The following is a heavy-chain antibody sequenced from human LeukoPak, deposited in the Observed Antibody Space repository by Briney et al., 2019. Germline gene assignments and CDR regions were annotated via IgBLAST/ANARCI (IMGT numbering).Heavy chain of an antibody. J-gene: IGHJ3*02. CDR1: GDSSRTNA. CDR3: ARERDDDPFDI. D-gene: IGHD1-1*01. Sequence: EASVKVSCKASGDSSRTNAIVWLRQAPGQRPEWMGWISAGSGNTKYSQTFQDRLTLTRDTAASTVYMDLSSLRPEDTAVYFCARERDDDPFDIWGQGTLVIVSS. CDR2: ISAGSGNT. V-gene: IGHV1-3*01.